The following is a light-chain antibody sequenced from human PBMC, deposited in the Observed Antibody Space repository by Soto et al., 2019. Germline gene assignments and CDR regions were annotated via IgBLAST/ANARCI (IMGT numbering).Light chain of an antibody. CDR2: AAS. CDR1: QTVRSNY. J-gene: IGKJ4*01. Sequence: EIVLSPSPGTLSLTPGERATLSCRASQTVRSNYLAWYQQKPGQAPRLLIYAASSRATGIPDRFSGGGSGTDLTLTISRLEPEDFAVYYCQQFSRYPLTFGGGTKV. V-gene: IGKV3-20*01. CDR3: QQFSRYPLT.